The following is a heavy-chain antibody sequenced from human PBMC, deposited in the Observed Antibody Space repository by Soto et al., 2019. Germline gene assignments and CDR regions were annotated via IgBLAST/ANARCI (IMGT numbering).Heavy chain of an antibody. V-gene: IGHV3-9*01. Sequence: EVQLVESGGGLVQPGRSQRLSCAASGFTFDDYAMHWVRQAPGKGLEWVSGISWNSGSIGYADSVKGRFTISRDNAKNSLYLQMNSLRAEDTALYYCSSSWIVDAFDIWGQGTMVTVSS. D-gene: IGHD6-13*01. CDR3: SSSWIVDAFDI. CDR1: GFTFDDYA. CDR2: ISWNSGSI. J-gene: IGHJ3*02.